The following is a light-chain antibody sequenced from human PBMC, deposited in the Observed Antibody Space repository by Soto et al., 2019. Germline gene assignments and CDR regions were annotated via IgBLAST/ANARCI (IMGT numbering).Light chain of an antibody. CDR3: QQYNNWPPWT. V-gene: IGKV3-15*01. CDR2: DAS. Sequence: EIVLTQSPVTLSLSPGERATLSCRASQSVSNNLAWYQQKPGQAPRLLIYDASTRATGIPARFSGSGSGTEFTLTISGLQSEYFAVYYCQQYNNWPPWTFGQGTKVEIK. CDR1: QSVSNN. J-gene: IGKJ1*01.